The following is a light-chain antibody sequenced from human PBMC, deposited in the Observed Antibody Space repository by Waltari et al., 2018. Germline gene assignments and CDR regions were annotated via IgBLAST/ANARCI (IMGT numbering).Light chain of an antibody. J-gene: IGLJ3*02. CDR1: SSDVGVYNY. Sequence: QSALTQPASVSGSPGQSITISCTGTSSDVGVYNYVSWYQQNPGKAPKLMIYDVTKRPSGVSDRFSGSKSGNTASLTISGLQAEDEADYYCCSYTTSSAWVFGGGTKPTVL. CDR3: CSYTTSSAWV. V-gene: IGLV2-14*01. CDR2: DVT.